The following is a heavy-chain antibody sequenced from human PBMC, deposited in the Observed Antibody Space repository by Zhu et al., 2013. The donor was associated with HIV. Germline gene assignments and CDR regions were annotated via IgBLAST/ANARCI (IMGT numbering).Heavy chain of an antibody. Sequence: QAQLVQSGAEVKKPGASVKVSCKASGYTFTGYYMHWVRQAPGQGLEWMGWINPNSGGTNYAQKFQGRVTMTRDTSISTAYMELSRLRSDDTAVYYCARGAGYSNSVGDLDYWGQGTLVTVSS. V-gene: IGHV1-2*02. CDR2: INPNSGGT. CDR3: ARGAGYSNSVGDLDY. J-gene: IGHJ4*02. CDR1: GYTFTGYY. D-gene: IGHD4-4*01.